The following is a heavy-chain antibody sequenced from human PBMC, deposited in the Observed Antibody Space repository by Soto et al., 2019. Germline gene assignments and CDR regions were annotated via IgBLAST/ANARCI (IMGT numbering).Heavy chain of an antibody. D-gene: IGHD6-13*01. CDR1: GGSISSNY. CDR2: VYNSGST. J-gene: IGHJ4*02. V-gene: IGHV4-59*01. Sequence: SETLSLTCTVSGGSISSNYWTWIRQPPGKGLEWIGYVYNSGSTNYNPSLKSRVTISEDTSKSQFSLKVNSMTAADTAVYYCAGYRREAVAGYTLDNWGQGILVTVSS. CDR3: AGYRREAVAGYTLDN.